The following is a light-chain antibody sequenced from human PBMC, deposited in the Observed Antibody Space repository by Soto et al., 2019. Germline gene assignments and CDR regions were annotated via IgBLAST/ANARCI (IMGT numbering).Light chain of an antibody. Sequence: EIGLTQSPGTLSLSPGERATLSCMASHSISSSHLAWYQQKPGQAPRLLIYGASSRATGIPDRFSGSGSGTDFTLTISRLEPEDFAMYYCQQYGYLVTFGGGTKVDIK. CDR2: GAS. V-gene: IGKV3-20*01. CDR3: QQYGYLVT. CDR1: HSISSSH. J-gene: IGKJ4*01.